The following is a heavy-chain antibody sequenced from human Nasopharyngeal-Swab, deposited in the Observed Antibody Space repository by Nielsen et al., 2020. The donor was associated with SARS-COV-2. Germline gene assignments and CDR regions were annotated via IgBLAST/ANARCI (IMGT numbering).Heavy chain of an antibody. J-gene: IGHJ6*02. Sequence: GGSLRLSCAASGFTFSSYGMHWVRQAPGKGLEWEAVIWYDGSNKYYADSVKGRFTISRDNSKNTLYLQMNSLRAEDTAVYYCARDVVVVAAFYYYYYGMDVWGQGTTVTVSS. CDR2: IWYDGSNK. V-gene: IGHV3-33*01. D-gene: IGHD2-15*01. CDR3: ARDVVVVAAFYYYYYGMDV. CDR1: GFTFSSYG.